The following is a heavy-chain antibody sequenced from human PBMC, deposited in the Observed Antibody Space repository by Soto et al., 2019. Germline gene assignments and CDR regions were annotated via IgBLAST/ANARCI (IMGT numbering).Heavy chain of an antibody. D-gene: IGHD3-10*01. Sequence: ASVKVSCKASGGTFSSYAISWVRQAPGQGLEWMGGIIPIFGTANYAQKFQGRVTITADESTSTAYMELSSLRSEDTAVYYCARPRTYYYEAFDIWGQGTMVTVSS. CDR1: GGTFSSYA. CDR3: ARPRTYYYEAFDI. J-gene: IGHJ3*02. CDR2: IIPIFGTA. V-gene: IGHV1-69*13.